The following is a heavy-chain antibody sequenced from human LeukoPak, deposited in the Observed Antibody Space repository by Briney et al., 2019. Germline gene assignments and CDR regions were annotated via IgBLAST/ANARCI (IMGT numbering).Heavy chain of an antibody. Sequence: PGGSLRLSCAASGFTFSSYGMHWVRQAPGMGLEWVAVIWYDGSNKYYADSVKGRFTISRDNSKNTLYLQMNSLRAEDTAVYYCAKDIKAAASPTPGWFDPWGQGTLVTVSS. V-gene: IGHV3-33*06. CDR2: IWYDGSNK. J-gene: IGHJ5*02. D-gene: IGHD6-13*01. CDR3: AKDIKAAASPTPGWFDP. CDR1: GFTFSSYG.